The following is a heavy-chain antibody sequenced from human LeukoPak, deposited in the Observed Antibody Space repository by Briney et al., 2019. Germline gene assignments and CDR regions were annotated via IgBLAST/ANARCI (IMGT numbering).Heavy chain of an antibody. CDR1: GFTFSDYY. CDR3: ARSSGWYHRGPDYYYYYMDV. V-gene: IGHV3-7*01. J-gene: IGHJ6*03. D-gene: IGHD6-19*01. CDR2: IKQDGSEK. Sequence: GGSLRLSCAASGFTFSDYYMSWIRQAPGKGLEWVANIKQDGSEKYYVDSVKGRFTISRDNAKNSLYLQVNSLRAEDTAVYYCARSSGWYHRGPDYYYYYMDVWGKGTTVTVS.